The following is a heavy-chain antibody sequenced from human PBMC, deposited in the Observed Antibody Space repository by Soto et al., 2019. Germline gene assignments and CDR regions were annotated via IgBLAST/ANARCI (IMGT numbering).Heavy chain of an antibody. D-gene: IGHD4-4*01. Sequence: SETLSLTCTVSGGSVTNSSYYWGWIRQSPGKGLEWIGSVYYRGRSYSKSSVKSRVTISVDTSKNQFSLNLNSVTASDTAVYFCVSQRTTVLTQAYFDYWGPGALVTVSS. V-gene: IGHV4-39*01. J-gene: IGHJ4*02. CDR3: VSQRTTVLTQAYFDY. CDR2: VYYRGRS. CDR1: GGSVTNSSYY.